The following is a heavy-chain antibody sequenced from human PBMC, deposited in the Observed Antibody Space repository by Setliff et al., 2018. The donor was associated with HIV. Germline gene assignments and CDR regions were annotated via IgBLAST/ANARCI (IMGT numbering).Heavy chain of an antibody. Sequence: GGSLRLSCVASGLTFNRYWMSWVRQVPGKGLEWVSNTKYDGSESYYVDSVKGRFIASTDNAKNTLYLQMNSLKTEDTAVYYCTPITGYYMDVWGKGTTVTVSS. V-gene: IGHV3-7*03. CDR1: GLTFNRYW. CDR2: TKYDGSES. J-gene: IGHJ6*03. D-gene: IGHD1-20*01. CDR3: TPITGYYMDV.